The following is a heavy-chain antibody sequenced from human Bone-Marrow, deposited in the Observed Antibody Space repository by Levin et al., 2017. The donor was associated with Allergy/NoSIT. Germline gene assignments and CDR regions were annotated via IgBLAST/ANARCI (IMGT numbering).Heavy chain of an antibody. D-gene: IGHD2-15*01. J-gene: IGHJ6*02. CDR3: AREGWGPGGMDV. CDR1: GDSIDDYY. CDR2: ISYSGDT. Sequence: PSETLSLTCTVSGDSIDDYYWSWVRKPPGKGLEWIGHISYSGDTTYSPSFMSRVTISLDTSKNQFSLRMTSVTAPDTAVYYCAREGWGPGGMDVWGQGTAVTVSS. V-gene: IGHV4-59*01.